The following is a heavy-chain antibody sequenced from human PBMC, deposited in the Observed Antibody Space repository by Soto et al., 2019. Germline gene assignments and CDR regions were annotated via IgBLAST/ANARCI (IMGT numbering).Heavy chain of an antibody. V-gene: IGHV4-61*01. CDR1: GDSVNSENSY. J-gene: IGHJ4*02. CDR2: IYYNGGT. D-gene: IGHD3-16*02. CDR3: ARDGGQGRGVIGHY. Sequence: TSETLSLTCTVSGDSVNSENSYWNWIRQAPGKGPEWIGYIYYNGGTNYNPSLKSRATILLDTSTNQFSLTLTSVTAADTAVYYSARDGGQGRGVIGHYWGRGILVTVYS.